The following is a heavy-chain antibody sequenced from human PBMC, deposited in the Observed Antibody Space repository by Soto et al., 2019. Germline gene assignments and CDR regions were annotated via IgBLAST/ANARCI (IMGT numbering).Heavy chain of an antibody. Sequence: QVQLVQSGAEVKKPGASVKVSCKASGYTFTSYYMHWVRQAPGQGLEWMGIINPSGGSTSYAQKFQGRVTMTRDTSTSTVYMELSSLRSEDTAVYYCARGLIAAAGTPSVGYGMDVWGQGTTVTVSS. CDR1: GYTFTSYY. V-gene: IGHV1-46*01. CDR3: ARGLIAAAGTPSVGYGMDV. CDR2: INPSGGST. D-gene: IGHD6-13*01. J-gene: IGHJ6*02.